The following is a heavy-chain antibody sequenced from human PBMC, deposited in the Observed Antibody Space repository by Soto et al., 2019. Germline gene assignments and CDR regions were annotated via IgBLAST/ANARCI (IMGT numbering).Heavy chain of an antibody. V-gene: IGHV4-30-4*01. CDR1: GGSISSADYY. Sequence: SETLSLTCTVSGGSISSADYYWSWIRQPPGKGLEWIGYIYYSGSTYYNPSLKSRVTISVDTSKNQISLKLSSVTAADTAVYYCARMTTVYLFDYWGQGTMVTVSS. D-gene: IGHD4-17*01. J-gene: IGHJ4*02. CDR3: ARMTTVYLFDY. CDR2: IYYSGST.